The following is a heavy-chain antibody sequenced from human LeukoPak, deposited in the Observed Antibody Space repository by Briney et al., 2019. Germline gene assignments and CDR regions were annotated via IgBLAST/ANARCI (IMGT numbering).Heavy chain of an antibody. V-gene: IGHV1-8*01. Sequence: ASVKVSCKASGYTFTSYDINWVRQATGQGLEWMGWMNSNSGNTGYAQKFQGRVTMTRNTSISTAYMELSSLRSEDTAVYYCARDYGDYSGYGMDVWGQGTTVTVSS. CDR2: MNSNSGNT. J-gene: IGHJ6*02. CDR1: GYTFTSYD. CDR3: ARDYGDYSGYGMDV. D-gene: IGHD4-17*01.